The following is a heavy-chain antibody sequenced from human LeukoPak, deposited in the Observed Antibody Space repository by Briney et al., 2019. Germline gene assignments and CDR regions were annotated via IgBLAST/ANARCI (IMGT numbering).Heavy chain of an antibody. V-gene: IGHV1-18*01. CDR2: ISAYNGST. CDR1: GYTFTSYG. CDR3: ARRCSGGSCYGYYGMDV. Sequence: ASVKVSCKASGYTFTSYGISWVRQAPGQGLEWMGWISAYNGSTNYAQKLQGRVTMTTDTSTSAAYMELRSLRSDDTAVYYCARRCSGGSCYGYYGMDVWGQGTTVTVSS. D-gene: IGHD2-15*01. J-gene: IGHJ6*02.